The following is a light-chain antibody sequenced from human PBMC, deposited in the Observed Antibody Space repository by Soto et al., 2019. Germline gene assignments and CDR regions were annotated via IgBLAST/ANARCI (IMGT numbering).Light chain of an antibody. J-gene: IGKJ4*01. Sequence: EIVLTQSPGTLSLSPGERATLSCRASQSVSSSYLAWYQQKPGQAPRLLVYDASNRATGIPARFSGSGSGTDFILTISSLEPEDSGVYYCQQRSDWVTFGGGTKVDI. CDR1: QSVSSSY. V-gene: IGKV3D-20*02. CDR3: QQRSDWVT. CDR2: DAS.